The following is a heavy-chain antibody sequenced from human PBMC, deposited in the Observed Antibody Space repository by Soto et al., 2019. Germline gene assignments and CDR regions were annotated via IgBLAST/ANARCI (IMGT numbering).Heavy chain of an antibody. V-gene: IGHV4-31*03. CDR1: GGSISSRGYY. Sequence: SETLSLTCTVSGGSISSRGYYCSWIRQFPGKGLEWIGYISYSESTDYNPSLESRVTISADTPKNQFSLKLSSVTAADTAVYYCAGGNDYAKIGYWGQGAQVTVSS. D-gene: IGHD4-17*01. CDR3: AGGNDYAKIGY. CDR2: ISYSEST. J-gene: IGHJ4*02.